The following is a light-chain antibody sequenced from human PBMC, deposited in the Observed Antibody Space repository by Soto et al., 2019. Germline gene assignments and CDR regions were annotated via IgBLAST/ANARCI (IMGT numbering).Light chain of an antibody. CDR1: QSVRSN. J-gene: IGKJ5*01. V-gene: IGKV3-15*01. CDR3: QQYDKWPPIT. Sequence: MTQSPSSLSASVGDRVTLSCRASQSVRSNLAWYQHKPGRGPRLLIYGAATRATGIPARFSGSGSGTEFTLTISSLQSEDVAVYYCQQYDKWPPITFAQGTRLEIK. CDR2: GAA.